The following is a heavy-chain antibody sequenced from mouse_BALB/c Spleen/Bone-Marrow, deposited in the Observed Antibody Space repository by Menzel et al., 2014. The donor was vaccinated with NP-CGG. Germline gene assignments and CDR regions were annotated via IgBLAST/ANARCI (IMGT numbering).Heavy chain of an antibody. Sequence: QVQLQQSGAELARPGSSVKISCKSSGYAFSTYWINWVKQRPGQGLEWIGQIYPGDGDTDFNGKFKGKATLTADRSSNTAYMEFSSLTSEDSAVYFCARGGISVDYWGQGTTLAVSS. J-gene: IGHJ2*01. CDR2: IYPGDGDT. V-gene: IGHV1-80*01. CDR1: GYAFSTYW. CDR3: ARGGISVDY.